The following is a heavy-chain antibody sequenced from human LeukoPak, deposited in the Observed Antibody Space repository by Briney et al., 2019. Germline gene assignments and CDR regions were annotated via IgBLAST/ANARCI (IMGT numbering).Heavy chain of an antibody. Sequence: GGSLRLSCAASGFTFSDYYMSWIRQAPGKGLEWVSYISSSGSTIYYADSVKGRFTISWDNAKNSLYLQMNSLRAEDTAVYYCARDDYGDYVPFDYWGQGTLVTVSS. V-gene: IGHV3-11*01. J-gene: IGHJ4*02. D-gene: IGHD4-17*01. CDR2: ISSSGSTI. CDR3: ARDDYGDYVPFDY. CDR1: GFTFSDYY.